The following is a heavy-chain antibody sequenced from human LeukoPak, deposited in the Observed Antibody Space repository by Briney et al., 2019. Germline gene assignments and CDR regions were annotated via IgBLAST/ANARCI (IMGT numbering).Heavy chain of an antibody. CDR3: ARDSERNSYYYYGMDV. Sequence: GGSLRLSCAASEFNFSNYATHWVRRAPGKGLEWVAVISYNGRHNYHADSVEGRFTISRDNSKNTLYLEMNSLRAEDTAVYYCARDSERNSYYYYGMDVWGQGTTVTVSS. V-gene: IGHV3-30*04. CDR2: ISYNGRHN. D-gene: IGHD1-1*01. J-gene: IGHJ6*02. CDR1: EFNFSNYA.